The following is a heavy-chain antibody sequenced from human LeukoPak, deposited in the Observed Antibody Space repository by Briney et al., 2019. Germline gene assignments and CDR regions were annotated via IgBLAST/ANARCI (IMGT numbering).Heavy chain of an antibody. D-gene: IGHD1-26*01. J-gene: IGHJ4*02. CDR1: GYTLTELS. CDR3: ATVRSVGATVGYHYYFDY. V-gene: IGHV1-24*01. Sequence: GASVKVSCKVSGYTLTELSMHWVRQAPGKGLEWMGGSDPEDGETIYAQKFQGRVTMTEDTSTDTAYMELSSLRSEDTAVYYCATVRSVGATVGYHYYFDYWGQGTLVTVSS. CDR2: SDPEDGET.